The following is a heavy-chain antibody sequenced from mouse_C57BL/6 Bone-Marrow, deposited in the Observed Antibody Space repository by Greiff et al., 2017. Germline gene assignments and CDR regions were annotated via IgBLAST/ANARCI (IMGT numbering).Heavy chain of an antibody. CDR2: ISSGGSYT. V-gene: IGHV5-6*01. Sequence: EVQLVESGGDLVKPGGSLKLSCAASGFTFSSYGMSWVRQTPDKRLEWVATISSGGSYTYYPDSVTGRFTISRDNSKYTLYLQMSSLKSEDTAMYYCARGGVVATNYFDYWGQGTTRTVSS. CDR3: ARGGVVATNYFDY. J-gene: IGHJ2*01. CDR1: GFTFSSYG. D-gene: IGHD1-1*01.